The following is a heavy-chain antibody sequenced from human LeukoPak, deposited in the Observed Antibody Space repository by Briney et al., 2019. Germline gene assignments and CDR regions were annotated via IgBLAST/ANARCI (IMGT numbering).Heavy chain of an antibody. CDR1: GYTFTSYA. J-gene: IGHJ6*03. Sequence: ASVKVSCKASGYTFTSYAMNWVRQAPGQGLEWMGWINTNTGNPTYAQGFTGRFVFSLDTSVSTAYLQISSLKAEDTAVYYCARALRGSGSPADYYYYMDVWGKGTTVTVSS. V-gene: IGHV7-4-1*02. CDR3: ARALRGSGSPADYYYYMDV. CDR2: INTNTGNP. D-gene: IGHD3-3*01.